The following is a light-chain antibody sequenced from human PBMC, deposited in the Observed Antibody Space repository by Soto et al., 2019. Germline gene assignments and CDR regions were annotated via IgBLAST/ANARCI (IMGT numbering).Light chain of an antibody. CDR3: QQGDSFPLT. CDR2: SAS. Sequence: DIQMTQSPSSVSASVGDRVTITCRASQGISTWLAWYQQKPGKAPNLLIYSASTLQSGVPSRFSGSGSGTDFPLTISSLQPEDFATYFCQQGDSFPLTFGPGTKVGIK. CDR1: QGISTW. J-gene: IGKJ3*01. V-gene: IGKV1-12*01.